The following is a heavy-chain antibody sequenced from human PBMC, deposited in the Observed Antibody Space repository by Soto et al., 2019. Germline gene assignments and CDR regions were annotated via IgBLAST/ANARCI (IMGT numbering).Heavy chain of an antibody. V-gene: IGHV3-23*01. Sequence: EVQLLESGGGLVQPGGSLRLSCAASGFTFSNYALSWVRQAPGKGLEWVSGIRASVDSIDYTDSVKGRFTVSRDNSKNTLYLQMNSLRADDTAVYYCARVRPPTSTRPAAVLYYFDYWGQGSLVTVSS. CDR3: ARVRPPTSTRPAAVLYYFDY. CDR2: IRASVDSI. J-gene: IGHJ4*02. CDR1: GFTFSNYA. D-gene: IGHD2-2*01.